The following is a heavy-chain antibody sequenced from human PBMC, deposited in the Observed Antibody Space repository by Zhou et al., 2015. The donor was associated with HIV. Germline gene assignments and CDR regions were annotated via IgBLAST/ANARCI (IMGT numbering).Heavy chain of an antibody. CDR2: IIPIFGTT. Sequence: QVQLVQSGAEVKKPGSSVNVSCKAFGGTFSTYAINWVRQAPGQGLEWMGAIIPIFGTTHYAQKFQDRVTITADKSTSTAYMELSSLRSEDTAVYYCAAPTRSSSRDEYFQHWGQGTLVTVSS. D-gene: IGHD6-13*01. CDR3: AAPTRSSSRDEYFQH. J-gene: IGHJ1*01. V-gene: IGHV1-69*06. CDR1: GGTFSTYA.